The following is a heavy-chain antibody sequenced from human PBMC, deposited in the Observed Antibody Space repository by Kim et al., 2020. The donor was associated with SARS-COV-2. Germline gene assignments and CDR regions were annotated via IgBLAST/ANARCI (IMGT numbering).Heavy chain of an antibody. Sequence: YYHPSLKSRLTISVDASKNRFSLKLSSVTAADTAVYYCAREAVRRHFDYWGQGTLVTVSS. CDR3: AREAVRRHFDY. V-gene: IGHV4-39*07. J-gene: IGHJ4*02. D-gene: IGHD3-10*02.